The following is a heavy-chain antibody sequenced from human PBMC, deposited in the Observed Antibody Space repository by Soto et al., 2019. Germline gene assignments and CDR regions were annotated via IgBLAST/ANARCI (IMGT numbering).Heavy chain of an antibody. CDR2: ISWNSGSI. V-gene: IGHV3-9*01. J-gene: IGHJ4*02. Sequence: GGSLRLSCAASGFTFDDYAMHWVRQAPGKGLEWVSGISWNSGSIGYADSVKGRFTISRDNAKNSLYLQMNSLRAEDTALYYCAKGGYDFWSGYNYWGQGTLVTVSS. D-gene: IGHD3-3*01. CDR3: AKGGYDFWSGYNY. CDR1: GFTFDDYA.